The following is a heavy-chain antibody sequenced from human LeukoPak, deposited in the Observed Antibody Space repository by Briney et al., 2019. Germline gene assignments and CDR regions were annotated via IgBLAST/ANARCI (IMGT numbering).Heavy chain of an antibody. Sequence: ASVKVSCKASGGTFSSYAISWVRQAPGQGLEWMGWINPNSGGTNYAQKFQGWVTMTRDTSISTAYMELSRLRSDDTAVYYCARSGSFGTDWFDPWGQGTLVTVSS. CDR2: INPNSGGT. CDR3: ARSGSFGTDWFDP. CDR1: GGTFSSYA. J-gene: IGHJ5*02. D-gene: IGHD1-26*01. V-gene: IGHV1-2*04.